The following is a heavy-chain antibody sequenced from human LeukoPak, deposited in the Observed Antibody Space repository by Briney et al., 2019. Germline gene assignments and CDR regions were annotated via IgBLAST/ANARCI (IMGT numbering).Heavy chain of an antibody. J-gene: IGHJ3*02. CDR1: GYTFTSYD. V-gene: IGHV1-18*01. CDR3: ARESGSYFDAFDI. D-gene: IGHD1-26*01. CDR2: ISAYNGNT. Sequence: ASVKVSCKASGYTFTSYDINWVRQAPGQGLEWRGWISAYNGNTNYTQKLQGRVTMTTDTSTSTAYMELRSLRSDDTAVYYCARESGSYFDAFDIWGQGTMVTVSS.